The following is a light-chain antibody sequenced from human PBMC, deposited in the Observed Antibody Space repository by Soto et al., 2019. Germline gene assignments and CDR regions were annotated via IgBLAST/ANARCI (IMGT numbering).Light chain of an antibody. CDR1: SSDIGSYNL. V-gene: IGLV2-23*01. J-gene: IGLJ1*01. CDR2: EAT. Sequence: QSVLTQPASVSGSPEQSITISCTGTSSDIGSYNLVSWYQQHPGKAPKVMIYEATKRPSGVSNRFSGSKSGNTASLTISGLQAEDEADYFCRSYAGSNTYVFGSGTKLTVL. CDR3: RSYAGSNTYV.